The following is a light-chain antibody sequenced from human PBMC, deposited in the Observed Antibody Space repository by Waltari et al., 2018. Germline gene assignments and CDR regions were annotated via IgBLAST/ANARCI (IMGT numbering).Light chain of an antibody. CDR2: GAS. CDR3: QQYNNWPPLT. J-gene: IGKJ4*01. CDR1: QSVSSN. Sequence: EIVITQSPATLSVSPGERATLSCRASQSVSSNLAWYQQKPGQAPRLLIYGASTRATGIPARFSGSGSETEFTLTISSLQSEDFAVYYCQQYNNWPPLTFGGGTKVEIK. V-gene: IGKV3D-15*01.